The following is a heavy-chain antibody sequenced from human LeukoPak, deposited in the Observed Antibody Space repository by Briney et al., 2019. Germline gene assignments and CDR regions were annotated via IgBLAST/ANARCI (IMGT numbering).Heavy chain of an antibody. D-gene: IGHD3-10*01. J-gene: IGHJ5*02. CDR2: INPNSGGT. Sequence: ASVKVSCKASGYTFTGYYMHWVRQAPGQGLEWMGWINPNSGGTNYAQKFQGRVTMTRDTSISTAYMELSRLRSDDTAVYYCARARRITMVRGVIQNWFDPWGQGTLVTVSS. CDR1: GYTFTGYY. CDR3: ARARRITMVRGVIQNWFDP. V-gene: IGHV1-2*02.